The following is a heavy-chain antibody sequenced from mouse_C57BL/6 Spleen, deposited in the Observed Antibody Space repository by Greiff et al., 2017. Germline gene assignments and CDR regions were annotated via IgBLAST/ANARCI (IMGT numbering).Heavy chain of an antibody. V-gene: IGHV1-55*01. CDR3: ARWEPYGSFFAY. Sequence: QVQLQQPGAELVKPGASVTMSCKASGYTFTSYWITWVKQRPGQGLEWIGDIYPGSGSTNYNEKFKSKATLTVDTSSSTAYMLLRSLTSEDAAVYYCARWEPYGSFFAYWGQGTLVTVSA. CDR2: IYPGSGST. D-gene: IGHD1-1*01. CDR1: GYTFTSYW. J-gene: IGHJ3*01.